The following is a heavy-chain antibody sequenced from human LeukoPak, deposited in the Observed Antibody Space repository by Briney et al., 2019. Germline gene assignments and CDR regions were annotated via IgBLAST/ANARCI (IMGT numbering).Heavy chain of an antibody. D-gene: IGHD3-10*01. CDR1: GFTFSSYG. Sequence: PGGSLRLSCAASGFTFSSYGMHWVRQAPGKGLEWVAVIWYDGSNKYYADSVKGRFTISRDNSKITLYLQMNSLRAEDTAVYYCAREESYNWFDPWGQGTLVTVSS. CDR3: AREESYNWFDP. V-gene: IGHV3-33*01. J-gene: IGHJ5*02. CDR2: IWYDGSNK.